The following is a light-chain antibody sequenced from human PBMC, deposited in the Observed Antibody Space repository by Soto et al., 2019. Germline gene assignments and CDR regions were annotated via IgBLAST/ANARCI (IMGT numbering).Light chain of an antibody. V-gene: IGLV1-40*01. Sequence: QSVLTQPPSVSGAPGQRVTISCTGSNSNIGAGFDVHWYQQFPGTAPKLLIFGNTNRPSGVPDRFSGSKSGTSASLAITGLQAEDEADYFCQSFDSSRGVFYVFGTGTKVTVL. CDR2: GNT. J-gene: IGLJ1*01. CDR1: NSNIGAGFD. CDR3: QSFDSSRGVFYV.